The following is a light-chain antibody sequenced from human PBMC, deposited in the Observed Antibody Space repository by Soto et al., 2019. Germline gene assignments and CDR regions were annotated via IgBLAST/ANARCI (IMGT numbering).Light chain of an antibody. CDR3: SSYTSSSTLACV. J-gene: IGLJ1*01. Sequence: QSALTQPASVSGSPGQSITISGTGTSSDVGGYNYVSWYQQHPGKAPKLMIYDVSNRPSGVSNRFSGSKSGNTASLTISGLQAEDEADYYCSSYTSSSTLACVFGTGTKLTVL. V-gene: IGLV2-14*01. CDR2: DVS. CDR1: SSDVGGYNY.